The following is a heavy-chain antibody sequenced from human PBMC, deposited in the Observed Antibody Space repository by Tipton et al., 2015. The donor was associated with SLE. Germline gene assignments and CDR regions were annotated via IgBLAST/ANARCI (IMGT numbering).Heavy chain of an antibody. V-gene: IGHV4-4*08. CDR2: IYTSGST. CDR3: ARGVHQLGRFDY. Sequence: TLSLTCSVSGGSFTSYYWSWIRQPPGKGLEWIGYIYTSGSTHYNPSLKSRVTISVDTSKNQFSLKLSSVTAADTAVYYCARGVHQLGRFDYWGRGTLVTVSS. D-gene: IGHD6-13*01. J-gene: IGHJ4*02. CDR1: GGSFTSYY.